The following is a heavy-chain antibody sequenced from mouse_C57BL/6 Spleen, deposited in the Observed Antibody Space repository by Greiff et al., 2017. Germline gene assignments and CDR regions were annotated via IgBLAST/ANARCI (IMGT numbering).Heavy chain of an antibody. V-gene: IGHV1-74*01. CDR3: AISGDDYFDY. CDR1: GYTFTSYW. J-gene: IGHJ2*01. D-gene: IGHD3-2*02. CDR2: IHPSDSDT. Sequence: QVQLQQPGAELVKPGASVKVSCKASGYTFTSYWMHWVKQRPGQGLEWIGRIHPSDSDTNYKQKFKGKATLTVDKSSRTAYMHLSSLTSEDSAVYYCAISGDDYFDYWGQGTTLTVSS.